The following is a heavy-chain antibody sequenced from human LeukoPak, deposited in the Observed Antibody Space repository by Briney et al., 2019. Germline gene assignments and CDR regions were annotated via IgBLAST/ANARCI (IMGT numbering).Heavy chain of an antibody. CDR2: ISSSGSTI. J-gene: IGHJ4*02. V-gene: IGHV3-11*04. D-gene: IGHD2-21*02. CDR1: GFTFSDYY. CDR3: ARNSYCGGDCYPVPPPYFDY. Sequence: GGSLRLSCAASGFTFSDYYMSWIRQAPGKGLEWVSYISSSGSTIYYADSVKGRFTVSRDNAKNSLYLQMNSLRAEDTAVYYCARNSYCGGDCYPVPPPYFDYWGQGTLVTVSS.